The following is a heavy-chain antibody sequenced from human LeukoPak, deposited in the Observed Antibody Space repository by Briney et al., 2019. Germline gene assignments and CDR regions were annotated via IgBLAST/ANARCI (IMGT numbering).Heavy chain of an antibody. Sequence: GGSLRLSCAASGFTFSSYSMSWVRQAPGKGLEWLSYISTSSNAIYYADSVKGRFTISRDNAKNSLYLQMNSLRAEDTAVYYCARQNYGGNDYWGQGTLVTVSS. J-gene: IGHJ4*02. D-gene: IGHD4-23*01. V-gene: IGHV3-48*01. CDR3: ARQNYGGNDY. CDR2: ISTSSNAI. CDR1: GFTFSSYS.